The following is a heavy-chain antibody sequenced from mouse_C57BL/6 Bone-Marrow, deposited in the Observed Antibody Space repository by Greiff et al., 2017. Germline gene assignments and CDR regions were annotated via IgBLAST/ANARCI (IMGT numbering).Heavy chain of an antibody. CDR2: IDPENGDT. CDR1: GFNIKDDY. CDR3: TTSWYFDV. V-gene: IGHV14-4*01. J-gene: IGHJ1*03. Sequence: VQLKQSGAELVRPGASVKLSCTASGFNIKDDYMHWVKQRPEQGLEWIGWIDPENGDTEYASKFQGKATITADTSSNTAYLQLSSLTSEDTAVYYCTTSWYFDVWGTGTTVTVSS.